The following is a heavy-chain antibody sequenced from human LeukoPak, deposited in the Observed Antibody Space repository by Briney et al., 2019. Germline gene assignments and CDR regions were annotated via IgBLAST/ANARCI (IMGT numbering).Heavy chain of an antibody. CDR1: GGTFSSYA. D-gene: IGHD2-2*01. CDR3: ARDGVGYCSSTSCLDAFDI. CDR2: IIPIFGTA. Sequence: GASVKVSCKAPGGTFSSYAISWVRQAPGQGLEWMGGIIPIFGTANYAQKFQGRVTITTDESTSTAYMELSSLRSEDTAVYYCARDGVGYCSSTSCLDAFDIWGQGTMVTVSS. J-gene: IGHJ3*02. V-gene: IGHV1-69*05.